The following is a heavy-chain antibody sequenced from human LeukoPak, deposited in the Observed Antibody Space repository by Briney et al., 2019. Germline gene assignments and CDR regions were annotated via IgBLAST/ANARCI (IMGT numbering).Heavy chain of an antibody. J-gene: IGHJ4*02. CDR3: ARVEGMYYFDY. CDR2: INHSGST. Sequence: KPSETLSLTCAVYGGSFSGYYWSWIRQPPGKGLEWIGEINHSGSTNYNPSLKSRVTISVDTSKNQFSLKLSSVTAADTAVYYCARVEGMYYFDYWGQGTLVTVSS. CDR1: GGSFSGYY. D-gene: IGHD1-1*01. V-gene: IGHV4-34*01.